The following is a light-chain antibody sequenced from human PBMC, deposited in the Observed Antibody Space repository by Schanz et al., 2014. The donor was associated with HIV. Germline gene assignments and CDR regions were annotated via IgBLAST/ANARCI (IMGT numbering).Light chain of an antibody. CDR1: RSDVGGYNH. CDR3: SSKRSGDTTPFV. CDR2: EVT. V-gene: IGLV2-8*01. Sequence: QSALTQPRYASGSPGQSVTISCTGTRSDVGGYNHVSWYQQHPGSAPKVIIYEVTKRPSGVPDRFSGSKSGNTASLTISGLQAEDEADYYCSSKRSGDTTPFVFGSGTKLTVL. J-gene: IGLJ1*01.